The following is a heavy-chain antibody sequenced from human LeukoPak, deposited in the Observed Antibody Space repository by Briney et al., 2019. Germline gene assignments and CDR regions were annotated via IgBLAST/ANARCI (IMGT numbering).Heavy chain of an antibody. D-gene: IGHD5/OR15-5a*01. Sequence: ASVKVSCKASGYTFTSYYMHWVRQAPGQGLEWMGIINPSGGSTSYAQKFRGRVTMTRDTSTSTVYMELSSLKSDDTAVYYCARGDHVRIYAETSFDIWGQGTMVSVSS. CDR1: GYTFTSYY. CDR2: INPSGGST. V-gene: IGHV1-46*01. J-gene: IGHJ3*02. CDR3: ARGDHVRIYAETSFDI.